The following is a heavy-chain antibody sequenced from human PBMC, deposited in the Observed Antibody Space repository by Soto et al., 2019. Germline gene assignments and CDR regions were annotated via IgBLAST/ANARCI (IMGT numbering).Heavy chain of an antibody. V-gene: IGHV3-73*02. J-gene: IGHJ2*01. CDR3: ARPNDSGDYDWYFDL. CDR1: GFTFSDSA. D-gene: IGHD4-17*01. Sequence: QLVESGGGLVQPGGSLKLSCAASGFTFSDSALHWVRQASGKGLEWVARIRNKVNNYATIYAASVKGRFSISRDDSKSTAYLHLNSLKTEDTAVYYCARPNDSGDYDWYFDLWGRGTPVTVSS. CDR2: IRNKVNNYAT.